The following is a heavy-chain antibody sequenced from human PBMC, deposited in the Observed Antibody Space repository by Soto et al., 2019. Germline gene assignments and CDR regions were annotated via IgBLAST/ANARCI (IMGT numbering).Heavy chain of an antibody. D-gene: IGHD3-10*01. CDR1: GGSISSSSYY. CDR2: IYYSGST. CDR3: ARRFVAVRGAYYFDY. V-gene: IGHV4-39*01. J-gene: IGHJ4*02. Sequence: QLQLQESGPGLVKPSETLSLTCTVSGGSISSSSYYWGWIRQPPGKGLEWIGSIYYSGSTYYNPSLKSRVTISVDTSKNQFSLKLSSVTAADTAVYYCARRFVAVRGAYYFDYWGQGTLVTVSS.